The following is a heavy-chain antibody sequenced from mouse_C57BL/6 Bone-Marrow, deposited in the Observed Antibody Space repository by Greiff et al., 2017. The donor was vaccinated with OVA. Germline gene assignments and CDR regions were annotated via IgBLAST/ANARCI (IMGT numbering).Heavy chain of an antibody. Sequence: EVMLVESGPGLAKPSQTLSLPCSVTGYSITSDYWNWIRKFPGTKLEYMGYISYSGSTYYNPSLKSRISITRDTAKNQYYLQLNSVTTEDTATYYRARSGRYYFDYWGQGTTLTVSS. CDR2: ISYSGST. CDR3: ARSGRYYFDY. V-gene: IGHV3-8*01. J-gene: IGHJ2*01. CDR1: GYSITSDY.